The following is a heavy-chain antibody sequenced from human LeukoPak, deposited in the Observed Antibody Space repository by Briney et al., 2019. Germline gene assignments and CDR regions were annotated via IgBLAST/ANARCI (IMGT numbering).Heavy chain of an antibody. CDR2: ISNDGINK. V-gene: IGHV3-30-3*01. CDR1: GFTFSTYA. Sequence: PGRSLRLSCAASGFTFSTYAMHWVRQAPGQGLEWVTLISNDGINKYYADSVKGRFTVSRDNSKNTLYLQMDSLLPEDTAVYYCARDDFSVTELFDYWGQGTRVTVSS. CDR3: ARDDFSVTELFDY. J-gene: IGHJ4*02. D-gene: IGHD2-21*02.